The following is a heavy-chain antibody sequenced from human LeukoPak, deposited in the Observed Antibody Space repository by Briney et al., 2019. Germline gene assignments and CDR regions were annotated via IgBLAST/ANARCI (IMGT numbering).Heavy chain of an antibody. Sequence: SETLSLTCTVSGYSSSIDYYWGWIRQSPGRGLEWIGSIHRSGSTYYNPSLKSRVAISGDTSKSQFSLRLTSVTAADTAVYYCAGTSSGYYSTDYWGQGTLVTVSS. CDR3: AGTSSGYYSTDY. CDR1: GYSSSIDYY. CDR2: IHRSGST. J-gene: IGHJ4*02. D-gene: IGHD5-12*01. V-gene: IGHV4-38-2*02.